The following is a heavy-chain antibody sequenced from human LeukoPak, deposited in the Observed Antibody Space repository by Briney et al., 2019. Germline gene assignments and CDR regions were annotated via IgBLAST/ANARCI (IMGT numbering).Heavy chain of an antibody. Sequence: GGSLRLSCAASGFTFSSYSMNWVRQAPGKGLEWVSSISSSSSYIYYADSVKGRFTISRDNAKNSLYLQMNSLRAEDTAVYYCAKDLDYYGSGSHQNWGQGTLVTVSS. D-gene: IGHD3-10*01. CDR1: GFTFSSYS. CDR3: AKDLDYYGSGSHQN. CDR2: ISSSSSYI. V-gene: IGHV3-21*01. J-gene: IGHJ4*02.